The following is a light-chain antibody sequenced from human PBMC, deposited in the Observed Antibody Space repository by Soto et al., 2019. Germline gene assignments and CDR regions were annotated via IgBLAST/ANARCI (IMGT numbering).Light chain of an antibody. CDR2: EGS. CDR3: SSYVGDSAYA. V-gene: IGLV2-23*01. CDR1: TYGFETYNQ. J-gene: IGLJ1*01. Sequence: QSVLTQPASMSGSPGQSITISCSGTTYGFETYNQVSWYQQHPGKAPKISIYEGSKRPSGVSNRFSGSKSGNTASLTISGLQAEDEADYFCSSYVGDSAYAFGTGTKLTVL.